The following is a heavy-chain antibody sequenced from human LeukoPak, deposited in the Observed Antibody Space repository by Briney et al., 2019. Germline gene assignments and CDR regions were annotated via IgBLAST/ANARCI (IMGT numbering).Heavy chain of an antibody. CDR1: GYSFTSYW. D-gene: IGHD6-19*01. J-gene: IGHJ4*02. Sequence: GESLKISCKGSGYSFTSYWIGWVRQLPGKGLEWMGIIYPGDSDTRYSPSFQGQVTISADKSISTAYLQWSSLKASDTAMYHCARMEYSSGWGYWGQGTLVTVSS. CDR2: IYPGDSDT. V-gene: IGHV5-51*01. CDR3: ARMEYSSGWGY.